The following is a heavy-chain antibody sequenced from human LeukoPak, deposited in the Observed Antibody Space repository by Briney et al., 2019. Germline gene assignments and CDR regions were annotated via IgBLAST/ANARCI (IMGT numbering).Heavy chain of an antibody. CDR3: ARAYDFWSGYFDF. V-gene: IGHV1-18*01. CDR1: GDSFTNYA. D-gene: IGHD3-3*01. J-gene: IGHJ4*02. Sequence: GASVKVSCKASGDSFTNYAFTWVRQAPGQGLEWMGWITSYGNTNYPQKFQGRVTMTADTSTSTVYMDLRSLRSDDTAVYYCARAYDFWSGYFDFRGQGTLV. CDR2: ITSYGNT.